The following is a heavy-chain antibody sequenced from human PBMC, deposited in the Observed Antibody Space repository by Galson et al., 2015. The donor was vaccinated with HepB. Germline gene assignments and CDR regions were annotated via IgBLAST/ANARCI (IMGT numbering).Heavy chain of an antibody. Sequence: SLRLSCAASGFSFSGSAIHWVRQASGKGLEWVGRIRSKASSYATEYTASLKGRFTISRDDSKNTAYLHMISLKTEDTAVYYCTRMGDFSGYSSSWGRGTLVTVSS. CDR2: IRSKASSYAT. CDR3: TRMGDFSGYSSS. D-gene: IGHD6-19*01. CDR1: GFSFSGSA. J-gene: IGHJ4*02. V-gene: IGHV3-73*01.